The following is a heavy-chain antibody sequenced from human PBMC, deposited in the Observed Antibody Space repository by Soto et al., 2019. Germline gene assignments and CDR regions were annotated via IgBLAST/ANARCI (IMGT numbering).Heavy chain of an antibody. V-gene: IGHV3-33*01. J-gene: IGHJ6*02. CDR1: GFTFSSYG. CDR3: ARDLGDYGDYFADYYYYGMDV. D-gene: IGHD4-17*01. CDR2: IWDDGSKK. Sequence: QVQLVESGGGVVQPGRSLRLSCAASGFTFSSYGMHWVRQAPGKGLEWVAVIWDDGSKKYYADSVKGRFTISRDKSKNTLYLQMNSLRAEDTAVYYCARDLGDYGDYFADYYYYGMDVWGQGTTVTVSS.